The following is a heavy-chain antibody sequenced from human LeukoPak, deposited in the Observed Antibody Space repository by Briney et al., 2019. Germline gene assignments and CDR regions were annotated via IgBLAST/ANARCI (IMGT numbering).Heavy chain of an antibody. CDR3: ARRYCYGFFVY. Sequence: PSETLSLTCTVSGGSIWNYSWSWIRQPPGKGLEWIGYMYCTGNTNYHPSLKSRVTISVDTSKNQFSLNLSSVTAADTAVYYCARRYCYGFFVYWRRGTLVTVSS. V-gene: IGHV4-59*08. CDR2: MYCTGNT. CDR1: GGSIWNYS. J-gene: IGHJ4*02. D-gene: IGHD5-18*01.